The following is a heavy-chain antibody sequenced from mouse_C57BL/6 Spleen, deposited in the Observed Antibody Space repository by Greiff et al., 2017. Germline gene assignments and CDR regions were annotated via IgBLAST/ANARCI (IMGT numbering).Heavy chain of an antibody. J-gene: IGHJ2*01. CDR1: GFTFSSYA. V-gene: IGHV5-4*01. CDR2: ISDGGSYT. CDR3: ARDSPLYFDY. Sequence: EVKLQESGGGLVKPGGSLKLSCAASGFTFSSYAMSWVRQTPEKRLEWVATISDGGSYTYYPDNVKGRFTISRDNAKNNLYLQMSHLKSEDTAMYYCARDSPLYFDYWGQGTTLTVSS.